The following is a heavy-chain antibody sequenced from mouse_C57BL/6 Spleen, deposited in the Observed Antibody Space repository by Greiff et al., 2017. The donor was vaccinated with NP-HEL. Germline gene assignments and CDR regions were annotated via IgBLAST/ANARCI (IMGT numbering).Heavy chain of an antibody. Sequence: QVQLQQPGAELVMPGASVKLSCKASGYTFTSYWMHWVKQRPGQGLEWIGEIDPSDSYTNYNQKFKGKSTLTVDKSSSTAYMQLSSLTSEDSAVYYCARYGKLAWFAYWGQGTLVTVSA. V-gene: IGHV1-69*01. D-gene: IGHD4-1*01. CDR1: GYTFTSYW. J-gene: IGHJ3*01. CDR2: IDPSDSYT. CDR3: ARYGKLAWFAY.